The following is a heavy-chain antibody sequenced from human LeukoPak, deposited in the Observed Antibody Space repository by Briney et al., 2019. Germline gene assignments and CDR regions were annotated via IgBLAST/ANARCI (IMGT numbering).Heavy chain of an antibody. J-gene: IGHJ4*02. CDR2: ISWNSGSI. V-gene: IGHV3-9*01. CDR3: AKDGGY. Sequence: GGSLRLSRAASGFTFDDYAMHWVRQAPGKGLEWVSGISWNSGSIGYADSVKGRFTISRDNAKNSLYLQMNSLRAEDTALYYCAKDGGYWGQGTLVTVSS. CDR1: GFTFDDYA.